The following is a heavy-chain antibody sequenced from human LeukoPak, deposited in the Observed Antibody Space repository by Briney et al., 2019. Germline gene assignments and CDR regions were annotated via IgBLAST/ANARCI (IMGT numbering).Heavy chain of an antibody. V-gene: IGHV4-59*01. CDR3: VRDRHEPYDFWSGNGSKYYHHYIDV. CDR2: IYHTGST. CDR1: GGSIGTYY. D-gene: IGHD3-3*01. J-gene: IGHJ6*03. Sequence: PSETLSLTCTVSGGSIGTYYWSWIRQSPGKGLEWIGYIYHTGSTNYNPSLQSRVTISVDTSKNQFSLKLSSVTAADTAVYYCVRDRHEPYDFWSGNGSKYYHHYIDVWGKRTTVTVS.